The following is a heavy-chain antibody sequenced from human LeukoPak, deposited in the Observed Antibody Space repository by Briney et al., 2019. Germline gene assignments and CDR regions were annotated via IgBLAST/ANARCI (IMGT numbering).Heavy chain of an antibody. CDR1: GGSFSGYY. J-gene: IGHJ4*02. D-gene: IGHD3-16*01. Sequence: PSETLSLTCAVSGGSFSGYYWKWLGQPPGNGLEWIGEINPSAGTNYSPSLITRVTISVNTSTNQFSLKVTPVTAADTAVYFCARGNNRARLANWGQGTLVTVSS. V-gene: IGHV4-34*01. CDR2: INPSAGT. CDR3: ARGNNRARLAN.